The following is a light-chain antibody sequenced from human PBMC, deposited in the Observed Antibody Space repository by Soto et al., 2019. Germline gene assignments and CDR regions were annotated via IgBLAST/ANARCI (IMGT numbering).Light chain of an antibody. CDR2: GAS. CDR3: QQRSNWPPQIT. V-gene: IGKV3-15*01. Sequence: EIVMTQSPATLSVSPGERATLSCRASQSVSSNLAWYQQKPGQAPRLLIYGASTRATGIPARFSGSGSGTEFTLTISSLQSEDFAVYYCQQRSNWPPQITFGQGTRLEIK. J-gene: IGKJ5*01. CDR1: QSVSSN.